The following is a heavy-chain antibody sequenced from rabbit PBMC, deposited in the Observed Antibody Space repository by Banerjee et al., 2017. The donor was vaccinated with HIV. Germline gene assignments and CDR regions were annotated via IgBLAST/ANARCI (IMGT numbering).Heavy chain of an antibody. V-gene: IGHV1S45*01. CDR3: ARDLAGVIGWNFGL. CDR1: GFSFSSSYW. Sequence: QEQLEESGGDLVKPEGSLTLTCKASGFSFSSSYWISWVRQAPGKGLEWIACIAAGSSGSTYYASWAKGRFTISKTSSTTVTLQMTSLTAADTATYFCARDLAGVIGWNFGLWGQGTLVTVS. J-gene: IGHJ3*01. CDR2: IAAGSSGST. D-gene: IGHD4-1*01.